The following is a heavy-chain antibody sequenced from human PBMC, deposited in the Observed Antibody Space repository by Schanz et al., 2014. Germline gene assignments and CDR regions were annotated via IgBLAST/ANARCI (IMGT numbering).Heavy chain of an antibody. CDR3: ARDGEAAAGCDY. CDR2: INPSGGST. CDR1: GYTFTSYG. V-gene: IGHV1-46*03. D-gene: IGHD6-13*01. J-gene: IGHJ4*02. Sequence: QVQLVQSGAEVKKPGASVKVSCKASGYTFTSYGITWVRQAPGQGLEWMGIINPSGGSTSYAQKFQGRVTMTRDTSTSTVDMELSSLRSEDTAVYYCARDGEAAAGCDYWGQGTLVTVSS.